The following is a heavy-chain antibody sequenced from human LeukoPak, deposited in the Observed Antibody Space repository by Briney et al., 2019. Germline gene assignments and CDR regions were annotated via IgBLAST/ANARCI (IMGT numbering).Heavy chain of an antibody. CDR3: ARDLAYSRLDY. CDR2: INPDGNKK. D-gene: IGHD5-18*01. J-gene: IGHJ4*02. Sequence: PGGSLRLYCAVSGLTFSSSWMDWVRQAPGKGLECVASINPDGNKKYSADSVKGRFTISRDNAENSLYLQMNSLRVEDTAFYYCARDLAYSRLDYWGQGMLVTVSS. V-gene: IGHV3-7*01. CDR1: GLTFSSSW.